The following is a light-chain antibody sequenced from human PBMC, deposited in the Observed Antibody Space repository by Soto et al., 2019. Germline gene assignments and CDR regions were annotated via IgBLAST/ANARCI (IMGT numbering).Light chain of an antibody. Sequence: DIVLTQSPDSLTVSVGERATINCKSSQNLLFSSNNKNYLAWYQQKPGQPPKLLIYWASTRESGVPDRFSGSGSATYFTLTITSLQAEDVAVYYCQQYFSSPPYTFGQGTKLEIQ. CDR1: QNLLFSSNNKNY. V-gene: IGKV4-1*01. J-gene: IGKJ2*01. CDR3: QQYFSSPPYT. CDR2: WAS.